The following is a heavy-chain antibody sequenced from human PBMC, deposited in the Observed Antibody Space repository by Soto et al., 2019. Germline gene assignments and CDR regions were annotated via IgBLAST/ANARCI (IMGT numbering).Heavy chain of an antibody. Sequence: PEETLSLTCTVSGGSISSYYWSWIRQPPGKGLEWIGYIYYSGITNYNPSLKSRVTISVDTSKNQFSLKLSSVTAADTSVYYCARYKSNYYYGMDVWGQGTTVTVS. J-gene: IGHJ6*02. CDR2: IYYSGIT. CDR3: ARYKSNYYYGMDV. CDR1: GGSISSYY. D-gene: IGHD1-20*01. V-gene: IGHV4-59*01.